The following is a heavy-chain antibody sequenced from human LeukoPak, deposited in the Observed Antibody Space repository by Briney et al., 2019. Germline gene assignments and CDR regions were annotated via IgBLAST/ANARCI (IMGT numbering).Heavy chain of an antibody. Sequence: GGSLRLSCAASGFTFSSYWMHWVRQAPGKGLVWVSRINSDGSSTSYADSVKGRFTISRDNSKNTLYLQMNSLRAEDTAVYYCAKAMGSALTWIQLSPKVFYYYGMDVWGQGTTVTVSS. CDR3: AKAMGSALTWIQLSPKVFYYYGMDV. V-gene: IGHV3-74*01. CDR2: INSDGSST. J-gene: IGHJ6*02. CDR1: GFTFSSYW. D-gene: IGHD5-18*01.